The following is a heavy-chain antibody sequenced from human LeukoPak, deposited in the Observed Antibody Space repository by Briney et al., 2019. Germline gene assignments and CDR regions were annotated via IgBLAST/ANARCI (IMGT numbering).Heavy chain of an antibody. V-gene: IGHV1-18*01. CDR2: ISAYNGNT. D-gene: IGHD2-15*01. Sequence: ASVKVSCKASGGTFSSYAISWVRQAPGQGLEWMGWISAYNGNTNYAQKLQGRVTMTTDTSTSTAYMELRSLRSDDTAVYYCARDGRRYCSGGSCYSDIWGQGTMVTVSS. CDR3: ARDGRRYCSGGSCYSDI. J-gene: IGHJ3*02. CDR1: GGTFSSYA.